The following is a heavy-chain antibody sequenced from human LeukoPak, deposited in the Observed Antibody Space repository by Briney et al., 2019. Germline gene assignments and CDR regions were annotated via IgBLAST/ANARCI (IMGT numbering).Heavy chain of an antibody. J-gene: IGHJ6*02. CDR3: ARDPDYYFGMDV. CDR1: GLTFSDYE. Sequence: GGSLRLACAVYGLTFSDYEVKWVRQAPGKGLGWLSYISSSGETIYYEDSVKGRFTISRDIAKNSLFLQMSSLRVEDTAVYYCARDPDYYFGMDVWGQGTTVTVSS. V-gene: IGHV3-48*03. CDR2: ISSSGETI.